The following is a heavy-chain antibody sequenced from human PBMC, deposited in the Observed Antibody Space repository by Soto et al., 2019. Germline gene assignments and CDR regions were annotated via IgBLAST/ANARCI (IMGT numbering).Heavy chain of an antibody. CDR2: ISYDGSNK. V-gene: IGHV3-30-3*01. J-gene: IGHJ4*02. CDR3: ATDSSSGFDY. D-gene: IGHD6-19*01. Sequence: QVQLVESGGGVVQPGRSLRLSCAASGFTFSSYAMHWVRQAPGKGLEWVAVISYDGSNKYYADSVKGRFTISRDNSKNTLYLQMNSLRAEDTAVYYCATDSSSGFDYWGQGTLVTVSS. CDR1: GFTFSSYA.